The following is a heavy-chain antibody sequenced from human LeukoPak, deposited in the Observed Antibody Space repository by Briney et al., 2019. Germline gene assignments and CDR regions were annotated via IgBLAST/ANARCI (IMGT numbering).Heavy chain of an antibody. CDR1: GFTFSSYG. D-gene: IGHD3-22*01. Sequence: GGSLRLSCAASGFTFSSYGMHWVRQAPGKGLEWVALIRYDGSNRYYADSVKGRFTISRDNSKNTLYLQMNSLRAEDTAVYYCAKAEDRPYYDTHPHFDYWGQGTLVTVSS. J-gene: IGHJ4*02. V-gene: IGHV3-30*02. CDR3: AKAEDRPYYDTHPHFDY. CDR2: IRYDGSNR.